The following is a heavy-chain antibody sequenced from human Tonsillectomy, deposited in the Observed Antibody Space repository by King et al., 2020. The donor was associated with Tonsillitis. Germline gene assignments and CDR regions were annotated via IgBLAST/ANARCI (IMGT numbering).Heavy chain of an antibody. CDR3: ARDQYCGGDCYSSRFDY. CDR2: ISSSSSYI. Sequence: VQLVESRGGLVKPGGSLRLSCAASGFTFSSYSMNWVRQAPGKGLEWVSSISSSSSYIYYADSVKGRFTISRDNAKNSLYLQMNSLRAEDTAVYYCARDQYCGGDCYSSRFDYWGQGTLVTVSS. J-gene: IGHJ4*02. V-gene: IGHV3-21*01. D-gene: IGHD2-21*01. CDR1: GFTFSSYS.